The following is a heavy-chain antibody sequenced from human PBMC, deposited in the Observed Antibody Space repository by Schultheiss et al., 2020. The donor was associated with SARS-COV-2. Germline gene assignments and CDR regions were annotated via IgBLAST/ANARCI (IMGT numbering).Heavy chain of an antibody. J-gene: IGHJ4*02. CDR1: GFTFSNFG. CDR2: ISRSGGSI. Sequence: GGSLRLSCATSGFTFSNFGMGWVRQAPGKGLEWFSVISRSGGSIKYADSVKGRFTISRDNSKNTLSVQMNNLRAEDTAIYYCAKGYGSGTYNYYYFDLWGQGTRVTVSS. V-gene: IGHV3-23*01. D-gene: IGHD3-10*01. CDR3: AKGYGSGTYNYYYFDL.